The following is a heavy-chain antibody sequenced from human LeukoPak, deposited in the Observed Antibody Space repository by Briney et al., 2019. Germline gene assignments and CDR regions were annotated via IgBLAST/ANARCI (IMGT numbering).Heavy chain of an antibody. CDR1: GGTFSSYA. CDR2: IIPIFGTA. Sequence: PVKVSCKASGGTFSSYAISWVRQAPGQGLEWMGGIIPIFGTANYAQKFQGRVTITADKSMSTAYMELSSPRSEDTAVYYYASHCSSTSCYAPAEYFQHWGQGTLVTVSS. D-gene: IGHD2-2*01. V-gene: IGHV1-69*06. J-gene: IGHJ1*01. CDR3: ASHCSSTSCYAPAEYFQH.